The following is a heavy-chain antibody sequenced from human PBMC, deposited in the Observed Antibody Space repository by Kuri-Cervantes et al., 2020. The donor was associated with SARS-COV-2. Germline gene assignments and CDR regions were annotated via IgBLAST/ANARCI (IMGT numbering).Heavy chain of an antibody. CDR2: INSDGSST. V-gene: IGHV3-74*01. CDR1: GFTFSSYW. J-gene: IGHJ6*02. CDR3: ARDRYDFWSGLGYYYYGMDV. Sequence: GGSLRLSCAASGFTFSSYWMHWVRQAPGKGLVWVSRINSDGSSTSYADSVKGRFTISRDNAKNTLYLQMNSLRAEDTAAYYCARDRYDFWSGLGYYYYGMDVWGQGTTVTVSS. D-gene: IGHD3-3*01.